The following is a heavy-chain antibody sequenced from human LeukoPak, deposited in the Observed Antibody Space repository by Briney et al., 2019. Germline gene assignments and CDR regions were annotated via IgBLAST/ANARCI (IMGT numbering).Heavy chain of an antibody. CDR3: ARGLRWPDF. V-gene: IGHV3-7*03. CDR1: GFIFSRDW. J-gene: IGHJ4*02. D-gene: IGHD4-23*01. Sequence: GGSLRLSCAASGFIFSRDWMNWVRQAPGKGLEWVANIKQDGSEKYYVASVKGRFTISRDNAKNSLYLQMNSLRADDTAVYYCARGLRWPDFGGQGTLVTVSS. CDR2: IKQDGSEK.